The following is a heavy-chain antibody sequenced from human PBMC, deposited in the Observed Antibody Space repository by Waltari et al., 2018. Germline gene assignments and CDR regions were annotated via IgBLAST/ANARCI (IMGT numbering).Heavy chain of an antibody. V-gene: IGHV3-23*01. J-gene: IGHJ3*02. CDR1: GCTFSSYA. Sequence: EVQLLESGGGLVQPGGSLRLSCAASGCTFSSYAMSWVRQAPGKGLEWVAAISGSGGSTSYADSVKGRLTISRDNSKNTLYLQMNSLRAEDTAVYYCAKDHGPQGLWFRETNAFDIWGQGTMVTFSS. CDR2: ISGSGGST. CDR3: AKDHGPQGLWFRETNAFDI. D-gene: IGHD3-10*01.